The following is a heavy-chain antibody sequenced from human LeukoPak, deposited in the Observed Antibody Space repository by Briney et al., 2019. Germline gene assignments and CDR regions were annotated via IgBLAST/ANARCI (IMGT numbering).Heavy chain of an antibody. D-gene: IGHD3-10*01. V-gene: IGHV3-23*01. Sequence: GGSLRLSCAASGFTFSSSAMSWVRQAPGKGLEWVSSISGSGSGGSTYYADSVKGRFTISRDNSKNTLYLQMHSLRADDTALYYCAKDLHGAFDYWGQGILVTVSS. J-gene: IGHJ4*02. CDR1: GFTFSSSA. CDR3: AKDLHGAFDY. CDR2: ISGSGSGGST.